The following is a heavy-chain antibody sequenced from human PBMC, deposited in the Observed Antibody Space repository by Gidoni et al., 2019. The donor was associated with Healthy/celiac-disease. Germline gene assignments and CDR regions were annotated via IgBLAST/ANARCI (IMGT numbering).Heavy chain of an antibody. CDR2: ISYDGSNK. D-gene: IGHD5-12*01. CDR3: AKVEDGYNLMCYFDY. Sequence: QVQLVESGGGVVQPGRSLRLSCAASGFHVSSYGMHWVRQAPGKGLEWVAVISYDGSNKYYADSVKGRFTISRDNSKNTLYLQMNSLRAEDTAVYYCAKVEDGYNLMCYFDYWGQGTLVTVSS. CDR1: GFHVSSYG. J-gene: IGHJ4*02. V-gene: IGHV3-30*18.